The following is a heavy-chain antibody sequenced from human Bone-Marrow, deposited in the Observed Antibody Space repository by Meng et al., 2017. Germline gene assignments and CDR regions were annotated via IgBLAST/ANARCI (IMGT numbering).Heavy chain of an antibody. CDR3: ARDNALYWYFDL. Sequence: GESLKISCAASGFTFSSYAMSWVRQAPGKGLEWVSAISSSSSYIYYADSVKGRFTISRDNAKNSLYLQMNSLRAEDTAVYYCARDNALYWYFDLWGRGTLVTVSS. V-gene: IGHV3-21*01. J-gene: IGHJ2*01. CDR1: GFTFSSYA. CDR2: ISSSSSYI.